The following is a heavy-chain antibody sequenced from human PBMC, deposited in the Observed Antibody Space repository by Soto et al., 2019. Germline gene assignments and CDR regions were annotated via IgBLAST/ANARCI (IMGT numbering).Heavy chain of an antibody. CDR3: ARGTPIAVAGGDY. CDR1: GGTISNYY. V-gene: IGHV4-59*01. CDR2: MYYSGST. Sequence: PSETLSLTCTVSGGTISNYYWSWIRQPPGKGLEWMGYMYYSGSTKYNPSLKSRVTISVDTSKNQFSLKLSSVTAADTAVYYCARGTPIAVAGGDYWGQGTLVTVSS. D-gene: IGHD6-19*01. J-gene: IGHJ4*02.